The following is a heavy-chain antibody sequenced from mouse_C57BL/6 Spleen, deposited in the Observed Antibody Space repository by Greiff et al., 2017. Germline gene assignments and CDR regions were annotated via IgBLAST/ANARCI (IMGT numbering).Heavy chain of an antibody. CDR3: ARSPYGNYFDY. D-gene: IGHD2-1*01. CDR2: INYDGSST. Sequence: EVKVVESEGGLVQPGSSMKLSCTASGFTFSDYYMAWVRQVPEKGLEWVANINYDGSSTYYLDSLKSRFIISRDNAKNILYLQMSSLKSEDTATYYCARSPYGNYFDYWGQGTTLTVSS. CDR1: GFTFSDYY. J-gene: IGHJ2*01. V-gene: IGHV5-16*01.